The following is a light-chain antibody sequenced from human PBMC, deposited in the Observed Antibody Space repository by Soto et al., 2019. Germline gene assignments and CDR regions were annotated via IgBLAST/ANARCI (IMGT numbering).Light chain of an antibody. Sequence: QSALTQTASASASPGQSVTISCTGTSSDVGAYNYVSWYRHFPGEAPNLLIYDVNKRPPGVPHRFSGSKSGNTAFLTVSGLQPQDEADYYCSSLAGRNTCVFGSGTKVTVL. CDR2: DVN. CDR3: SSLAGRNTCV. J-gene: IGLJ1*01. CDR1: SSDVGAYNY. V-gene: IGLV2-8*01.